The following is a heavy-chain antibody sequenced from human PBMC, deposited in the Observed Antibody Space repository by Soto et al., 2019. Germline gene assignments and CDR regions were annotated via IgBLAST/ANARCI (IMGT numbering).Heavy chain of an antibody. Sequence: SETLSLTCTVSGGSIISGDYYWIWIRQPPGKGLEWIGYIYYSGSTYYSPSLKSRVTISVDTSKNQFSLKLSSVTAADTAVYYCARERPDGARLDPWGQGTLVTVSS. D-gene: IGHD6-6*01. CDR3: ARERPDGARLDP. V-gene: IGHV4-30-4*01. CDR1: GGSIISGDYY. J-gene: IGHJ5*02. CDR2: IYYSGST.